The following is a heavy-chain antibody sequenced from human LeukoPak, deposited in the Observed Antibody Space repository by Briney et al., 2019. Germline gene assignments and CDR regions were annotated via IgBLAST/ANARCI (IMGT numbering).Heavy chain of an antibody. D-gene: IGHD3-9*01. Sequence: PGGSLRLSCAASGFTFSSYAISWVRQAPGKGLEWVSAISGSGGSTYYADSVKGRFTISRDNSKNTLYLQMNSLRAEDTAVYYCAKDLTGQDSFFDYWGQGTLVTVSS. CDR3: AKDLTGQDSFFDY. CDR1: GFTFSSYA. CDR2: ISGSGGST. J-gene: IGHJ4*02. V-gene: IGHV3-23*01.